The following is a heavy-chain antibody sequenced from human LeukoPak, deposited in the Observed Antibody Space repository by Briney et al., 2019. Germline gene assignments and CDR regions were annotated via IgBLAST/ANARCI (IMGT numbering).Heavy chain of an antibody. D-gene: IGHD1-1*01. V-gene: IGHV3-48*03. CDR1: GFTFSSYE. CDR2: ISSSGSTI. Sequence: GGSLRLSCAASGFTFSSYEMNWVRQAPGKGLEWVSYISSSGSTIYYADSVKGRFTISRDNAKNSLYLQMNSLRAEDTAVYYCARDNNEGRSRAFDIWGQGTMVTVSS. CDR3: ARDNNEGRSRAFDI. J-gene: IGHJ3*02.